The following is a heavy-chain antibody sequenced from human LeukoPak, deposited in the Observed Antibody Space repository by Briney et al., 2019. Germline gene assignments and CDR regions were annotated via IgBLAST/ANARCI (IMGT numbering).Heavy chain of an antibody. D-gene: IGHD3-16*01. J-gene: IGHJ4*02. CDR2: IKQDGSEK. V-gene: IGHV3-7*01. CDR1: GFTFSSYW. CDR3: VCLGLGGLSLD. Sequence: PGGSLRLSCAAPGFTFSSYWMSWVRQAPGKGLEWVANIKQDGSEKYYVDSVKGRFTISRDNAKNSLYLQMNSLRAEDTAVYYCVCLGLGGLSLDWGQGTLVTVSS.